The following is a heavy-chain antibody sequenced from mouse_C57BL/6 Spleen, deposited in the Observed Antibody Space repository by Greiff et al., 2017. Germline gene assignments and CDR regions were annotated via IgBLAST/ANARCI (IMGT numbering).Heavy chain of an antibody. CDR1: GFNIKDYY. CDR3: TSGSRTYWYFDV. J-gene: IGHJ1*03. Sequence: VQLQQSGAELVRPGASVKLSCTASGFNIKDYYMHWVQQRPEQGLEWIGRIDPEDGDTEYAPKFQGKATMTANTSSNTAYQQLSSLTAEDAAVYYCTSGSRTYWYFDVWGTGTTVTVSS. D-gene: IGHD1-1*02. V-gene: IGHV14-1*01. CDR2: IDPEDGDT.